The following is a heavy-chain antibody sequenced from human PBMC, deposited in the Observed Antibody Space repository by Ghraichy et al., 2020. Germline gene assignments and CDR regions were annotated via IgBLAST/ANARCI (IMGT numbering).Heavy chain of an antibody. J-gene: IGHJ3*02. Sequence: GGSLRLSCAASGFTFSDYYMSWIRQAPGKGLEWLSYISSSGTTMYYADSVKGRFTISRDNAKNSLYLQMNSLRAEDTAMYYCARLPTVVTLSDFDIWGQGTMVTVSS. CDR2: ISSSGTTM. V-gene: IGHV3-11*01. D-gene: IGHD4-23*01. CDR3: ARLPTVVTLSDFDI. CDR1: GFTFSDYY.